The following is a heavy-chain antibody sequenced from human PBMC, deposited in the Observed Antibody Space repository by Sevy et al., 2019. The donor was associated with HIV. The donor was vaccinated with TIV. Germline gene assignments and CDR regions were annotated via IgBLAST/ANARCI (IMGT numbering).Heavy chain of an antibody. D-gene: IGHD1-26*01. Sequence: ASVKVSCKASGYTFTAYYMHWVRQAPGQGLEWLGWINPNSGGTNYAQRFQGRVTMTRETSITTAYMELSRLRSDDTAVYFCARESGVLRYLDTWGQGTLVTVSS. CDR3: ARESGVLRYLDT. J-gene: IGHJ5*02. CDR1: GYTFTAYY. V-gene: IGHV1-2*02. CDR2: INPNSGGT.